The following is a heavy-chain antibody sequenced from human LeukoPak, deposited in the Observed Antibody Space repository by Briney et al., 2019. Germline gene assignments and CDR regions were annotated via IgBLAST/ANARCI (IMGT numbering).Heavy chain of an antibody. CDR1: GFTFSSYG. V-gene: IGHV3-30*03. CDR2: ISYDGSNK. Sequence: SGGSLRLSCAASGFTFSSYGMHWVRQAPGKGLEWVAVISYDGSNKYYADSVKGRFTISRDNSKNTLYLQMNSLRAEDTAVYYCARASIEMATIFDYWGQGTLVTVSS. D-gene: IGHD5-24*01. J-gene: IGHJ4*02. CDR3: ARASIEMATIFDY.